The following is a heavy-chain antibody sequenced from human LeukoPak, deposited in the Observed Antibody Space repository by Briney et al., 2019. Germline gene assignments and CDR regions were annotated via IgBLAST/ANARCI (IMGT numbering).Heavy chain of an antibody. J-gene: IGHJ6*02. V-gene: IGHV4-59*08. Sequence: AETLSLTCVVSGGSISSYYWSWIRQPPGKGLEWVGYIYYSGSTNYNPSLKSRVTISVDTSKNQFSLKLSSVTAADTAVYYCASGGIVVVPAAHYYYGMDVWGQGTTVTVSS. D-gene: IGHD2-2*01. CDR3: ASGGIVVVPAAHYYYGMDV. CDR2: IYYSGST. CDR1: GGSISSYY.